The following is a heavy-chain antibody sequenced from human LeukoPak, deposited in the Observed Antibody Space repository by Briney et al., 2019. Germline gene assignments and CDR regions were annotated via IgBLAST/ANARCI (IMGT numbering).Heavy chain of an antibody. V-gene: IGHV4-34*01. CDR2: INHSGST. CDR1: GGSFSGYY. Sequence: PSETLSLTCAVYGGSFSGYYWSWIRQPPGKGLEWIGEINHSGSTNYNPSLKSRVTISVDTSKNQFSLKLSSVTAADTAVYYCARGAPRSWFGELLSGKFDYWGQGTLVTVSS. D-gene: IGHD3-10*01. J-gene: IGHJ4*02. CDR3: ARGAPRSWFGELLSGKFDY.